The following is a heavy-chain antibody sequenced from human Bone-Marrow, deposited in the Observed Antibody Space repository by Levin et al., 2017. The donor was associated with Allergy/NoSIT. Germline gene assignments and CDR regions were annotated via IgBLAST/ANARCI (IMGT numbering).Heavy chain of an antibody. CDR2: INPNNGAT. D-gene: IGHD4-17*01. CDR1: GFAFTDYY. Sequence: GASVKVSCKASGFAFTDYYMHWVRQAPGQGLEWLGWINPNNGATKYALKFQDRVTMTRDTSISTAYMEFRRLRSDDTAVFYCGRDPAVTRDGYFDLWGRGTLVSVSS. J-gene: IGHJ2*01. V-gene: IGHV1-2*02. CDR3: GRDPAVTRDGYFDL.